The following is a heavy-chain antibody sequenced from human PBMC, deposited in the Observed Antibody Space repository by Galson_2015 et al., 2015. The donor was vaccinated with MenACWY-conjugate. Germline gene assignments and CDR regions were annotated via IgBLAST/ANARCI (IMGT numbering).Heavy chain of an antibody. D-gene: IGHD2-2*02. V-gene: IGHV3-23*01. CDR3: AKAGGCSSISCYINY. Sequence: SLRLSCAASGFTFSSYAMSWVRQAPGKGLEWVSTISYSGGSIYYADSVKGRFTISRDNSKNTLYLQMNSLRAEDTAVYYCAKAGGCSSISCYINYWGQGTLVTVSS. CDR1: GFTFSSYA. CDR2: ISYSGGSI. J-gene: IGHJ4*02.